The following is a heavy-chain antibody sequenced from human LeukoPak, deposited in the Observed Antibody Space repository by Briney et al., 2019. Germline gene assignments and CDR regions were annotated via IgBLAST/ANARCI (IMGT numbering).Heavy chain of an antibody. CDR2: ISGSGGST. D-gene: IGHD6-19*01. V-gene: IGHV3-23*01. CDR3: AKGTRFSVAGSPFDY. CDR1: GFTFSSYA. Sequence: PGGSLRLSCAASGFTFSSYAMSWVRQAPGKGLEWVSAISGSGGSTYYADSVKGRFTISRDNSKNTLYLQMNSLRAEDTAVYYCAKGTRFSVAGSPFDYWGQGTLVTVSS. J-gene: IGHJ4*02.